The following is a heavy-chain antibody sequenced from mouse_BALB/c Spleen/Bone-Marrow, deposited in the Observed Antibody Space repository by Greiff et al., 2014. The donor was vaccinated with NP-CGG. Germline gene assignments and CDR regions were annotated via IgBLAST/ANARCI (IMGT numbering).Heavy chain of an antibody. CDR1: GYTFTSYW. Sequence: QVQLKESGAELVRPGTSVKLSCKASGYTFTSYWMNWVKQRPGQGLEWIGRIDPYDSETHYNQKFKDKAILTVDKSSSTAYMQLSSLTSEDSAVYYCAGRALDAMDYWGQGTSVTVSS. CDR3: AGRALDAMDY. D-gene: IGHD2-10*02. CDR2: IDPYDSET. V-gene: IGHV1-61*01. J-gene: IGHJ4*01.